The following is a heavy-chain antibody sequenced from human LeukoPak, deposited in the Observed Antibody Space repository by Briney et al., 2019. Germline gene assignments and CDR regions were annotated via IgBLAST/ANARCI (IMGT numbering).Heavy chain of an antibody. CDR1: GGTFSIYA. J-gene: IGHJ4*02. Sequence: SVKVSCKASGGTFSIYAISWVRQAPGQGLEWMGGIIPIFGTANYAQKFQGRVTITADESTSTAYMELSSLRSEDTAVYYCARGGVYDYIWGSYRYFDYWGQGTLVTVSS. D-gene: IGHD3-16*02. CDR2: IIPIFGTA. CDR3: ARGGVYDYIWGSYRYFDY. V-gene: IGHV1-69*13.